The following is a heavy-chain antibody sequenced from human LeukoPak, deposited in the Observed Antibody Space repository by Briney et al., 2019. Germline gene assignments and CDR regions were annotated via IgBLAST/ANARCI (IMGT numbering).Heavy chain of an antibody. CDR2: ISGSGGST. V-gene: IGHV3-23*01. CDR3: AKSNAPLWLGELSPFDY. J-gene: IGHJ4*02. CDR1: GFTFSSYA. Sequence: RPGGSLRLSCAASGFTFSSYAMSWVRQAPGKGLEWVSAISGSGGSTYYADSVKGRFTISRDNSKNTLYLQMNSLRAEDTAVYYCAKSNAPLWLGELSPFDYWGQGTLVTVSS. D-gene: IGHD3-10*01.